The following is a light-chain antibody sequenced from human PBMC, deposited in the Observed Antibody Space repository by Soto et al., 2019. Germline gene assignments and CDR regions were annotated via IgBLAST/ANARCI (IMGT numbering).Light chain of an antibody. CDR3: CSYAGSSTFVV. J-gene: IGLJ2*01. Sequence: QSVLTQPASVSGSPGQSITISCTGTSSDVGSYNLVSWYQQHPGKAPKLMIYEVSKRPSGVSNRFSGSKSGNTASLTISGLQAEHEADYYCCSYAGSSTFVVFGGGTQLTVL. V-gene: IGLV2-23*02. CDR2: EVS. CDR1: SSDVGSYNL.